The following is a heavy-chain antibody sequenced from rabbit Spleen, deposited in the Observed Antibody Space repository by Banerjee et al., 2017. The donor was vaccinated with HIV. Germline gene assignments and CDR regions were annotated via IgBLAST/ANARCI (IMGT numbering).Heavy chain of an antibody. J-gene: IGHJ4*01. CDR3: ARDAGSYDYIDVYFNL. D-gene: IGHD8-1*01. CDR2: IDPIFGGT. CDR1: GFDFSRFG. V-gene: IGHV1S47*01. Sequence: QEQLVESGGGLVQPGGSLTLSCKASGFDFSRFGVSWVRQAPGKGLEWIGYIDPIFGGTYYASWVNGRFTISSHNAQNTVFLQMTSLTAADTATYFCARDAGSYDYIDVYFNLWGPGTLVTVS.